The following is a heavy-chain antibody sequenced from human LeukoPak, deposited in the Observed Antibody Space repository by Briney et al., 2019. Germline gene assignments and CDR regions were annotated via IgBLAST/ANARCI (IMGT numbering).Heavy chain of an antibody. CDR3: ARDLHKGAFDY. J-gene: IGHJ4*02. CDR2: ISSSSSTI. CDR1: GFTFSSYS. Sequence: GGSLRLSCAASGFTFSSYSMNWVRQAPGKGLEWVSYISSSSSTIYYADSVKGRFTISRDNAKNSLYLQMNSLRAEDTAVYYCARDLHKGAFDYWGQGTLVTVSS. V-gene: IGHV3-48*01. D-gene: IGHD2-21*01.